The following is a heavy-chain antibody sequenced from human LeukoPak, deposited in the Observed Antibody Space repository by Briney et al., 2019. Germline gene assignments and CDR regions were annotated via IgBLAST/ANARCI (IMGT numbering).Heavy chain of an antibody. CDR2: IYYSGST. V-gene: IGHV4-39*01. D-gene: IGHD6-19*01. CDR3: ARHAPPGIAVAGTRRVSYIDY. CDR1: GGSISSSSYY. J-gene: IGHJ4*02. Sequence: KPSETLSLTCTVSGGSISSSSYYWGWIRQPPGKGLEWIGSIYYSGSTYYNPSLKSRVTISVDTSKNQFSLKLSSVTAADTAVYYCARHAPPGIAVAGTRRVSYIDYWGQGTLVTVSS.